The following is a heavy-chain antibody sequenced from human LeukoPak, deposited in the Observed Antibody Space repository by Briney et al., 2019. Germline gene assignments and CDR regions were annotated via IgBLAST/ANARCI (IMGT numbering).Heavy chain of an antibody. V-gene: IGHV3-30*02. CDR1: GFTFSSYG. Sequence: GGSLRLSCAASGFTFSSYGMHWVRQAPGKGLEWVAFIRYDGSNKYYADSVKGRFTISRDNSKNTLYLQMNSLRAEDTAVYYCAKDHGNYYGSGSYIGYWGQGTLVTVSS. D-gene: IGHD3-10*01. J-gene: IGHJ4*02. CDR3: AKDHGNYYGSGSYIGY. CDR2: IRYDGSNK.